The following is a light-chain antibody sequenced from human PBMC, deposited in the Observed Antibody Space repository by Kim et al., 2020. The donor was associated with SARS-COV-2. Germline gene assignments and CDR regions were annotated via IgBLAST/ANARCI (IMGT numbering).Light chain of an antibody. CDR1: QSVTSSY. CDR3: QQYGSSPVT. J-gene: IGKJ2*01. Sequence: EIVMTQSPGTLSSSPGERVTLSCRASQSVTSSYLAWYQQKPGQTPRLLIYGPSSRATGVPDRFSGSESGTDFTLTISRLEPEDFAVYYCQQYGSSPVTFGQGTKLEI. V-gene: IGKV3-20*01. CDR2: GPS.